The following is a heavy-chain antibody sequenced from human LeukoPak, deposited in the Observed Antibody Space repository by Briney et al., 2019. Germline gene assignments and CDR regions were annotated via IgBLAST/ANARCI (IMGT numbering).Heavy chain of an antibody. V-gene: IGHV4-30-2*01. Sequence: SQTLSLTCAVSGGSISSGGYSWSWIRQPPGKGLEWMGYIYHSGSTYYNPSLKSRVTISVDRSKNQFSLKLSSVTAADTAVYYCARTLGYCSGGSCRPYYFDYWGQGTLVTVSS. CDR2: IYHSGST. J-gene: IGHJ4*02. CDR3: ARTLGYCSGGSCRPYYFDY. D-gene: IGHD2-15*01. CDR1: GGSISSGGYS.